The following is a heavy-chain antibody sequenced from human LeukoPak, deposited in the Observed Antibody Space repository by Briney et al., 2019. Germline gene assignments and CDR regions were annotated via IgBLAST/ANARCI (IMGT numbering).Heavy chain of an antibody. CDR3: ARAPVFGDAFDI. J-gene: IGHJ3*02. CDR2: IYTSGST. V-gene: IGHV4-4*07. D-gene: IGHD3-3*01. CDR1: GGSISRYY. Sequence: SDTLSLPYTVSGGSISRYYWSWMRQPAAKGLEGIGRIYTSGSTNYNPSLKSRVTMSVDTSKSQFSLKLSSVTAADPAVYYWARAPVFGDAFDIWGQGTMVAVSS.